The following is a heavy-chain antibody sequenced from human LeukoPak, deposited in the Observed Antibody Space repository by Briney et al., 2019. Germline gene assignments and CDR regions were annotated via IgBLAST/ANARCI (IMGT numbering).Heavy chain of an antibody. D-gene: IGHD3-10*01. CDR1: GGSISSSSYY. CDR2: IYYSGST. V-gene: IGHV4-39*07. CDR3: ARDLKYYYGSGSYYKDDAFDI. J-gene: IGHJ3*02. Sequence: SETLSLTCSVSGGSISSSSYYWGWIRQPPGKGLECIGSIYYSGSTYYNPSLKSRVTISVDTSKNQFSLKLSSVTAADTAVYYCARDLKYYYGSGSYYKDDAFDIWGQGTMVTVSS.